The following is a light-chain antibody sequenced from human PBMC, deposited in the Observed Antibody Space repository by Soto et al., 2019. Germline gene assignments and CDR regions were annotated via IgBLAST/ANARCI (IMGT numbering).Light chain of an antibody. CDR2: SAS. J-gene: IGKJ4*01. V-gene: IGKV1-9*01. Sequence: DIQLTQSPSFLSAFVGDTVTITCRASQAMSTYLAWYQQKPGKVPKLLIRSASTLQSGVPPRFSGGGSGTEVTITISTLQPDDSGIYYGQQLSGDQLAIGGGTNVEIK. CDR1: QAMSTY. CDR3: QQLSGDQLA.